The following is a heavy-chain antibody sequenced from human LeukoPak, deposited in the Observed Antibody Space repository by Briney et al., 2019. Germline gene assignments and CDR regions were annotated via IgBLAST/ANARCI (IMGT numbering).Heavy chain of an antibody. D-gene: IGHD2-21*02. J-gene: IGHJ5*02. Sequence: GGSLRLSCAASGFTFSSYWMHWVRQAPGKGLVWVSRINPDGTSTNYADSVKGRFTISRDNAKNTVDLQVNSLRGEDTAVYYCARDAGDCGGDCPRWFDPWGQGTLVTVSS. V-gene: IGHV3-74*01. CDR2: INPDGTST. CDR3: ARDAGDCGGDCPRWFDP. CDR1: GFTFSSYW.